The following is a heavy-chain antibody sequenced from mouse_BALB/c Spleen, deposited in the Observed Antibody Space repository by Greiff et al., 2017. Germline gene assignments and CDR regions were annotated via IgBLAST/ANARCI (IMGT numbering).Heavy chain of an antibody. Sequence: EVKLVESGPSLVKPSQTLSLTCSFTGDSFTSGYWNWIRKSPGNKLEYMGYISYSGSTYYNPSLTSRISITRDTSKNQYYLQLNSVTTEDTAAKYCARWFYDGAYAMDYWGQGTSVTVSS. CDR1: GDSFTSGY. D-gene: IGHD2-3*01. J-gene: IGHJ4*01. V-gene: IGHV3-8*02. CDR2: ISYSGST. CDR3: ARWFYDGAYAMDY.